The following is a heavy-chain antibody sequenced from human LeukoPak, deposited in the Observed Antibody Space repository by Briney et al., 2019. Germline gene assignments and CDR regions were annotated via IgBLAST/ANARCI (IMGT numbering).Heavy chain of an antibody. CDR2: IYTSGST. V-gene: IGHV4-4*07. CDR3: ARMFRITMGGYAGYYFDY. CDR1: GGSISSYY. J-gene: IGHJ4*02. D-gene: IGHD3-10*01. Sequence: PSETLSLTCTVSGGSISSYYWSWIRQPAGKGLEWIGRIYTSGSTNYNPSLKSRVTMSVDTSKNQFSLKLSSVTAADTAVYYCARMFRITMGGYAGYYFDYWGQGTLVTVPS.